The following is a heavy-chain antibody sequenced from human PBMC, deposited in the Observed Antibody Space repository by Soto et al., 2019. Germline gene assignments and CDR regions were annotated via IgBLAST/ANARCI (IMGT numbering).Heavy chain of an antibody. Sequence: QVQLQQWGAGLLKPSETLSLTCAVYGGFVSSGSYYWSWIRRPPGKGLEWIGEMSHSGGTHFNPSLKSRVTISVDTSKIQISLKMSSVAAADTALYYCARVERGTATTVVDAFDIWGPGTMVTVSS. J-gene: IGHJ3*02. CDR3: ARVERGTATTVVDAFDI. V-gene: IGHV4-34*01. CDR2: MSHSGGT. D-gene: IGHD1-1*01. CDR1: GGFVSSGSYY.